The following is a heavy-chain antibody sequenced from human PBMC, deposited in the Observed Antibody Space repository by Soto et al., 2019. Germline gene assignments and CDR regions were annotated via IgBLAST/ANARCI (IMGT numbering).Heavy chain of an antibody. CDR2: IGTTGDT. Sequence: EVQLLESGGDLVQPGGSLRLSCSASGFTFSSYDMHWVRQGTGKGLEWVSAIGTTGDTYYAGSVKGRFTISRENAKNSLYLQMNSLRAGDTAIYFCARAIGPTLFDYWGQGTLVTVSS. CDR3: ARAIGPTLFDY. CDR1: GFTFSSYD. J-gene: IGHJ4*02. D-gene: IGHD3-22*01. V-gene: IGHV3-13*04.